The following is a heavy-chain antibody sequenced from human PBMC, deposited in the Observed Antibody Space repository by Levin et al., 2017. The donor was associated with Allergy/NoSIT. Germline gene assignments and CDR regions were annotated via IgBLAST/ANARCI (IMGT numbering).Heavy chain of an antibody. CDR1: GFTFSSYG. J-gene: IGHJ6*02. CDR2: IWYDGSNK. D-gene: IGHD2-21*01. Sequence: GESLKISCAASGFTFSSYGMHWVRQAPGKGLEWVAVIWYDGSNKYYADSVKGRFTISRDNSKNMVHLQMNSLRAEDTAVYYCAREGLGDYGMDVWGQGTTVTVSS. V-gene: IGHV3-33*01. CDR3: AREGLGDYGMDV.